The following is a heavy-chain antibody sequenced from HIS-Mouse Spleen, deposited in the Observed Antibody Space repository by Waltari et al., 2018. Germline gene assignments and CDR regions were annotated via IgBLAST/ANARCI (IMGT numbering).Heavy chain of an antibody. J-gene: IGHJ6*02. D-gene: IGHD6-13*01. CDR2: RNPHSGNT. CDR3: ARGVGSSWYYYYYGMDV. Sequence: QVQLVQSGAEVKKPGASVKVSCKASGYTFTSYDINWVRQATGQGLEWMGWRNPHSGNTSYAQKVQGRVTRTRNTSISTAYMELSSLRSEDTAVYYCARGVGSSWYYYYYGMDVWGQGTTVTVSS. CDR1: GYTFTSYD. V-gene: IGHV1-8*01.